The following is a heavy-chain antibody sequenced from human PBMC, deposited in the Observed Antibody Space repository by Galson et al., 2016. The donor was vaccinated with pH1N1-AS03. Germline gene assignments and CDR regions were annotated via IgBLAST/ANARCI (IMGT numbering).Heavy chain of an antibody. J-gene: IGHJ6*02. CDR1: GYIFTGLY. CDR3: ARDPRGPCTSATCPTTYYFGMDV. Sequence: SVKVSCKASGYIFTGLYVHWVRQAPGQGLEWMGWINTDSGVTNYAPKFEAWVTLTRDTSGSTAYMELYGLKSDDTAVYYCARDPRGPCTSATCPTTYYFGMDVWGQGTTVIVSS. D-gene: IGHD2-2*01. CDR2: INTDSGVT. V-gene: IGHV1-2*04.